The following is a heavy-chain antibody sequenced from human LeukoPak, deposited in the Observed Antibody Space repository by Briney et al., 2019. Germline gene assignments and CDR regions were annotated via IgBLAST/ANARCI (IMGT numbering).Heavy chain of an antibody. CDR3: ARTYCGGDCRGYYYHYYMDV. CDR2: IYTSGST. Sequence: KPSQTLSLTCSVSGGSISSGSYYWSWIRQPAGKGLEWIGRIYTSGSTNYNPSLKSRVTISVDRSKNQSSLKLSSVTAADTAVYYCARTYCGGDCRGYYYHYYMDVWGKGTTVTISS. D-gene: IGHD2-21*02. V-gene: IGHV4-61*02. J-gene: IGHJ6*03. CDR1: GGSISSGSYY.